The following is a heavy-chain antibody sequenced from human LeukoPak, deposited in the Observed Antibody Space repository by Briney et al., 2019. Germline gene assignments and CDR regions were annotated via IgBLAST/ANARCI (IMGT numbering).Heavy chain of an antibody. CDR3: ARPSRPGRITIFGVGMNDAFDI. CDR1: GGSISNSNW. J-gene: IGHJ3*02. D-gene: IGHD3-3*01. CDR2: IYHSGST. V-gene: IGHV4-4*02. Sequence: PSETLSLTCAVSGGSISNSNWWSWVRQPPGKGLEWIGEIYHSGSTNYNPSLKSRVTISVDTSKNQFSLKLSSVTAADTAVYYCARPSRPGRITIFGVGMNDAFDIWGQGTMVTVSS.